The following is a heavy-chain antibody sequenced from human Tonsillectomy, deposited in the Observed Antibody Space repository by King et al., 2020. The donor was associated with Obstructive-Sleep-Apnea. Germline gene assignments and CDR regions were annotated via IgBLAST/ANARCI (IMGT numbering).Heavy chain of an antibody. J-gene: IGHJ4*02. CDR2: INPSVGST. Sequence: QLVQSGAEVKKPGASVKVSCKASGYTFTSYYMHWVRQAPGQGLEWMGIINPSVGSTSYAQKFQGRVTMTRDTSTSTVYMELSSLRSEDTAVYYCASTKGYCSGGSCYYFDYWGQGTLVTVSS. V-gene: IGHV1-46*03. CDR1: GYTFTSYY. CDR3: ASTKGYCSGGSCYYFDY. D-gene: IGHD2-15*01.